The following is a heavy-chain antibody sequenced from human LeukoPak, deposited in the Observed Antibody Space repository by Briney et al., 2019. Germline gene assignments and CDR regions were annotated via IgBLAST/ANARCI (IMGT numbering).Heavy chain of an antibody. V-gene: IGHV3-7*01. J-gene: IGHJ5*02. Sequence: GGSLRLSCAASGFTISGYWMSWVRQAPGKGLEWVANVKQDGSEKTYVDSVKGRFTISRDNAKNSIYLQMNSLRVEDTAMYYCARDGGTDWCDPWGQGTLVTVSS. D-gene: IGHD3-16*01. CDR2: VKQDGSEK. CDR1: GFTISGYW. CDR3: ARDGGTDWCDP.